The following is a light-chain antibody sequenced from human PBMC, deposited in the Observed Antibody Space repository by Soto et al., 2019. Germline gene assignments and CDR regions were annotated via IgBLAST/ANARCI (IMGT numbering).Light chain of an antibody. CDR2: YDN. V-gene: IGLV3-21*04. J-gene: IGLJ1*01. Sequence: SYELTQPPSASVAPGETASISCGGDRIGRKSVHWYQQKPGQAPVLVMYYDNDRPSEIPERFSGFNSGNTATLDISGVEAGDEADYYCQVWDSSSDHYVFGPGTKVTVL. CDR1: RIGRKS. CDR3: QVWDSSSDHYV.